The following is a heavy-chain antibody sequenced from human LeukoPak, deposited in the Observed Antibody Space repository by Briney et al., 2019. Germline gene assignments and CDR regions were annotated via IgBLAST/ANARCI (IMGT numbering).Heavy chain of an antibody. D-gene: IGHD4-23*01. CDR2: IYHSGST. V-gene: IGHV4-38-2*02. CDR3: ARRPLRGGKAPYYYYYYMDV. Sequence: SETLSLTCTVSGYSISSGYYWGWIRQPPGKGLEWIGSIYHSGSTYYNPSLKSRVTISVDTSKNQFSLKLSSVTAADTAVYYCARRPLRGGKAPYYYYYYMDVWGKGTTVTISS. J-gene: IGHJ6*03. CDR1: GYSISSGYY.